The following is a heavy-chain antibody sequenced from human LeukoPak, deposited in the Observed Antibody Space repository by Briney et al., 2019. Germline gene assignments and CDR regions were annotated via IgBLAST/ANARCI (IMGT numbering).Heavy chain of an antibody. J-gene: IGHJ6*02. CDR1: GGSISSSSYY. CDR3: ARAYYFVSRSYGLDV. V-gene: IGHV4-39*01. CDR2: IYHTGIA. D-gene: IGHD3-10*01. Sequence: SETLSLTCTVSGGSISSSSYYWGWIRQPPGGGLEWIGFIYHTGIANYNLSLKSRVTLFVDTSKNQFSLHLSSVTAADTAVYYCARAYYFVSRSYGLDVWGQGTTVTVSS.